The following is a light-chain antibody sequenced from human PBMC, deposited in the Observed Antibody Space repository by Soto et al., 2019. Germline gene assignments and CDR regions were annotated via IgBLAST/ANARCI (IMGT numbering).Light chain of an antibody. Sequence: EIVMTQSPATLSMSPGETATLSCRARQSVSDNLAWYQQKPGQAPRLLIYGASTRATGIPAKFSGSGSGTEFTLTISSLQSEDFAVYYCQQYEKWPPWTFGQGTKVDVK. CDR1: QSVSDN. CDR2: GAS. V-gene: IGKV3-15*01. J-gene: IGKJ1*01. CDR3: QQYEKWPPWT.